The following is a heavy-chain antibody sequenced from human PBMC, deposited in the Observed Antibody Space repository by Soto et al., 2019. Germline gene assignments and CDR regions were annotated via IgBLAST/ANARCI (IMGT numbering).Heavy chain of an antibody. J-gene: IGHJ4*02. CDR1: GGTFSSYA. CDR3: ARGDEGYCSGGNCYVAGY. D-gene: IGHD2-15*01. Sequence: QVQLVQSGAEVKKPGSSVKVSCKASGGTFSSYAISWVRQAPGQGLEWMGGIIPIFGTANYAQKFQGRVTITADESTRTAYMELSSLRSEDTAVYYCARGDEGYCSGGNCYVAGYWGQGTLVTVSS. CDR2: IIPIFGTA. V-gene: IGHV1-69*01.